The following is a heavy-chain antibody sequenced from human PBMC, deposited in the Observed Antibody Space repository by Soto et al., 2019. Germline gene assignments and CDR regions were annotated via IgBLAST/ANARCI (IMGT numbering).Heavy chain of an antibody. CDR1: GFTFSSYA. J-gene: IGHJ4*02. V-gene: IGHV3-23*01. CDR3: AKGGTRGPGIAADHDY. Sequence: GGSLRLSCAASGFTFSSYAMSWVRQAPGKGLEWVSAISGSGGSTYYADSVKGRFTISRDNSKNTLYLQMNSLRAEDTAVYYCAKGGTRGPGIAADHDYWGQGTLVTVSS. D-gene: IGHD6-13*01. CDR2: ISGSGGST.